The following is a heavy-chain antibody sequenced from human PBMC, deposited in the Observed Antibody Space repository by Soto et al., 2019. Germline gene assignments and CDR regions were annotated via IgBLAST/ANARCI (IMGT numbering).Heavy chain of an antibody. CDR3: ARDAGVRIFDY. V-gene: IGHV1-69*08. D-gene: IGHD3-10*01. CDR2: IIPILGIA. CDR1: GGTFSSYT. Sequence: QVQLVQSGAEVKKPGSSVKVSCKASGGTFSSYTISWVRQAPGQGLEWMGRIIPILGIANYAQKFQGRVTITADKSTSTAYMELSSLRSEDTAVYYCARDAGVRIFDYWGQGTLVTVSS. J-gene: IGHJ4*02.